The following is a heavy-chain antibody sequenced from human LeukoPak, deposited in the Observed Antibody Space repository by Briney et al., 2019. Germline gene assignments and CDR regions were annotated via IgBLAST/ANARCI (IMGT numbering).Heavy chain of an antibody. CDR2: ISGSGGST. CDR3: ARDAGYDHTTGEPEY. V-gene: IGHV3-23*01. J-gene: IGHJ4*02. CDR1: GFTFSSYA. D-gene: IGHD7-27*01. Sequence: PGGFLRLSCAASGFTFSSYAMSWVRQAPGKGLEWVSAISGSGGSTYYADSVKGRFTISRDNSKNTLYLQMNSLRAEDTAVYYCARDAGYDHTTGEPEYWGQGTLVTVSS.